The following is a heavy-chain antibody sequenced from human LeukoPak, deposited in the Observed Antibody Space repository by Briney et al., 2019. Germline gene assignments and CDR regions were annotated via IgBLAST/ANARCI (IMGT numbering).Heavy chain of an antibody. Sequence: GESLKISCKASGYTFTIYWIGWVRQMPGKGLEWMGIIYPGDSDTRYSPSFQGQVTISADKSLSTAYLQWSSLKASDTAMYYCARRANDYYYMDVWGKGTTVSVSS. J-gene: IGHJ6*03. V-gene: IGHV5-51*01. CDR1: GYTFTIYW. D-gene: IGHD2-8*01. CDR3: ARRANDYYYMDV. CDR2: IYPGDSDT.